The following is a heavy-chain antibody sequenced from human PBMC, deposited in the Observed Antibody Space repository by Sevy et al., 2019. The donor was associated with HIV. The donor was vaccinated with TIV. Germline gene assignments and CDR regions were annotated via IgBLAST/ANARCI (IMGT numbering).Heavy chain of an antibody. CDR2: ISSSSSSYI. J-gene: IGHJ4*02. CDR1: GFTFSSYS. V-gene: IGHV3-21*01. CDR3: ARGGAAADSYYFDY. D-gene: IGHD6-13*01. Sequence: GGSLRLSCAASGFTFSSYSMNWVRQAPGKGLEWVSSISSSSSSYIYYADSVKGRFTISRDNAKNSLYLQMNSLRAEDTAVYYCARGGAAADSYYFDYWGQGTLVTVSS.